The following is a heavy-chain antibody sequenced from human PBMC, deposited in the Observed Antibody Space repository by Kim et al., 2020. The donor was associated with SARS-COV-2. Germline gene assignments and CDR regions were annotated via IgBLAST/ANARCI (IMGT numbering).Heavy chain of an antibody. CDR3: AKAPPTYYYGSGSYIFDF. CDR2: ISGSGGST. Sequence: GGSLRLSCAASGFTFSSYAMSWVRQAPGKGLEWVSAISGSGGSTYYADSVKGRFTISRDNSKSTLYLQMNSLRAEDTAVYYCAKAPPTYYYGSGSYIFDFWGQGTLVTVSS. V-gene: IGHV3-23*01. D-gene: IGHD3-10*01. CDR1: GFTFSSYA. J-gene: IGHJ4*02.